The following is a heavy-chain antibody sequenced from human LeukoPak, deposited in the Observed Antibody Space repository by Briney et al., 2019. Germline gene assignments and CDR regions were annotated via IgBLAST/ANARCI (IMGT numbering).Heavy chain of an antibody. D-gene: IGHD4/OR15-4a*01. J-gene: IGHJ4*02. CDR2: VYSNGGT. CDR3: ARHPRGAWYFDY. V-gene: IGHV4-59*08. CDR1: GGSTNEYY. Sequence: SETLSLTCSVSGGSTNEYYRSWLRQPPGQGLEWIGYVYSNGGTNYNPSLESRVTISVDTSRSQFFLKLNYVTAADTAVYYCARHPRGAWYFDYWGQGSLVTVSS.